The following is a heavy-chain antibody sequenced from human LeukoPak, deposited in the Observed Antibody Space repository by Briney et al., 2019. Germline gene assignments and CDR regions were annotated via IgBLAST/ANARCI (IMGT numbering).Heavy chain of an antibody. V-gene: IGHV4-59*01. J-gene: IGHJ4*02. CDR3: ARDSGYCSGGRCHHRRFDF. Sequence: MPSETLSLTCTVSGGSISSYYWSWIRQPPGKGLEWIGYIYYSGSTNYNPSLKSRVTISVDTSKNQFSLKLSSVTAADTAVYYCARDSGYCSGGRCHHRRFDFCGQGTLVTVSS. D-gene: IGHD2-15*01. CDR2: IYYSGST. CDR1: GGSISSYY.